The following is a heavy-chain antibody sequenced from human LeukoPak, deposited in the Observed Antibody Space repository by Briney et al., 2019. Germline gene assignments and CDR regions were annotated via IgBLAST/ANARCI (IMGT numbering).Heavy chain of an antibody. Sequence: GGSLRLSCAASGFTFSGSAMHWVRQASGKGLEWVGRIRSKANSYATAYAASVKGRFTISRDDSKNTAYLQMNSLKTEDTAVYYCTRIIAAAGKDWGQGTLVTVSS. D-gene: IGHD6-13*01. CDR2: IRSKANSYAT. V-gene: IGHV3-73*01. J-gene: IGHJ4*02. CDR3: TRIIAAAGKD. CDR1: GFTFSGSA.